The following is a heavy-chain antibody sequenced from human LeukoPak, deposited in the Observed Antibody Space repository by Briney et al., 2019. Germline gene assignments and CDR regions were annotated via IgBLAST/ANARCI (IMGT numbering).Heavy chain of an antibody. CDR2: IFYSGST. CDR3: ARLPVNDSFDV. V-gene: IGHV4-39*01. CDR1: GYSISSNNYY. Sequence: PSETLSLTCTVSGYSISSNNYYWGWIRQPPGKRPEGIGNIFYSGSTYYNSSLKSRVTISVDTSKNQFSLKLTSVTAADTAVYYCARLPVNDSFDVWGQGTMVTVSS. J-gene: IGHJ3*01.